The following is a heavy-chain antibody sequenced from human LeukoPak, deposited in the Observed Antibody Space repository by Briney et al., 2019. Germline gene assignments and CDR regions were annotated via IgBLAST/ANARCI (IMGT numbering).Heavy chain of an antibody. V-gene: IGHV1-2*02. CDR3: ARGSRYHDWLSPLDS. Sequence: ASVKVSCKASGYTFTNYGIGWGRQAPGQGLEWMGWLNPQTGDTHFAQKFQGRVTFTRDTSISTAYMAMSRLRSDDTAVFYCARGSRYHDWLSPLDSWGQGTLVTVSS. D-gene: IGHD3-9*01. J-gene: IGHJ4*02. CDR1: GYTFTNYG. CDR2: LNPQTGDT.